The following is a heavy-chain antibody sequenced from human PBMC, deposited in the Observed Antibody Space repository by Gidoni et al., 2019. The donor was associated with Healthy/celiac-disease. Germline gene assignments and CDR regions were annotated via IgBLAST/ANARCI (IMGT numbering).Heavy chain of an antibody. V-gene: IGHV3-30*18. Sequence: QVQLVESGGGVVQPGRSLRLPWSASGFPFSSYGIHWVRQAPGKGLEWVAVISYDGSNKYYADSVKGRFTISRDNSKNTLYLQMNSLRAEDTAVYYCAKSYQVGLSPDYWGQGTLVTVSS. CDR3: AKSYQVGLSPDY. CDR2: ISYDGSNK. CDR1: GFPFSSYG. J-gene: IGHJ4*02. D-gene: IGHD1-26*01.